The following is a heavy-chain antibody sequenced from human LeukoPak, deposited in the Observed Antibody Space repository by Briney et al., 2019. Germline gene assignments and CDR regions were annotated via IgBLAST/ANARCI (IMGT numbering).Heavy chain of an antibody. Sequence: PGGSLRLSCAASEFTFSGHAMHWVRQDPGRGREWVAVISYDGNNKFYADSVKGRFTISRDNSRNTLSLQMNSLRAEDTAVYYCARDGFPGGTVAGTYLNYWGQGTLVTVSS. V-gene: IGHV3-30-3*01. CDR3: ARDGFPGGTVAGTYLNY. CDR1: EFTFSGHA. D-gene: IGHD6-19*01. J-gene: IGHJ4*02. CDR2: ISYDGNNK.